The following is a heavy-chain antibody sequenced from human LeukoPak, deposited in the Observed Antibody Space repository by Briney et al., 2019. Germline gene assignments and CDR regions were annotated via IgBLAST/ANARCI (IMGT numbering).Heavy chain of an antibody. Sequence: GGSLRLSCAASGFTFSDYYMTWTRHAPGKGLQCVSYISSSGSAIKYADSVKGRFSISRDNAKNSLYLQLNSLRAEDTAVYYCAAVQMQRSSWYGYYYMDVWGKGTTVTVSS. CDR1: GFTFSDYY. D-gene: IGHD6-13*01. CDR3: AAVQMQRSSWYGYYYMDV. J-gene: IGHJ6*03. V-gene: IGHV3-11*01. CDR2: ISSSGSAI.